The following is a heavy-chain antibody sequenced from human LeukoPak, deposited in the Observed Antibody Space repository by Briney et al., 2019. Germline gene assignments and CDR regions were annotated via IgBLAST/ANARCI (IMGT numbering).Heavy chain of an antibody. V-gene: IGHV1-2*02. CDR3: AREWFGEKYYYYGMDV. D-gene: IGHD3-10*01. Sequence: ASVKVSCKASGYTFTGYYMHWVRQAPGQGHEWMGWINPNSGGTNYAQKFQGRVTMTRDTSISTAYMELSRLRSDDTAVYYCAREWFGEKYYYYGMDVWGQGTTVTVSS. J-gene: IGHJ6*02. CDR2: INPNSGGT. CDR1: GYTFTGYY.